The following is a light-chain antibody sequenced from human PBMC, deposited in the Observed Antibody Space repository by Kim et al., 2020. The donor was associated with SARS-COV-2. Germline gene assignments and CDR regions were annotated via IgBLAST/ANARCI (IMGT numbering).Light chain of an antibody. Sequence: SYELTQPLSVSVALGQTARITCGGNNIGGRNVHWYQQKPGQAPVLVIYRDISRPSGIPERFSGSNSGNTATLTISRAQAGDEADYYCQVLDNSTVVFGGGTQLTVL. CDR2: RDI. V-gene: IGLV3-9*01. CDR1: NIGGRN. CDR3: QVLDNSTVV. J-gene: IGLJ2*01.